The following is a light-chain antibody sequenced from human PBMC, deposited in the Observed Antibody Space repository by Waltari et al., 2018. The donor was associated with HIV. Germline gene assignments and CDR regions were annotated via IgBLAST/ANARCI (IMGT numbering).Light chain of an antibody. J-gene: IGLJ1*01. Sequence: SSEVTQDPAVSVALGQTVKITCQGENLRTYSASWYQQKPGQAPVLVSYGKNKRPAEIPDRFSSSASRNTASLTITGAQAEDEADYYCKTRDRSGNLYVFGTGTTVTVL. CDR1: NLRTYS. V-gene: IGLV3-19*01. CDR2: GKN. CDR3: KTRDRSGNLYV.